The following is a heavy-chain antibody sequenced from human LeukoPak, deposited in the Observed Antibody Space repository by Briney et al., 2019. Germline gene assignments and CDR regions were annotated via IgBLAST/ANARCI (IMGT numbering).Heavy chain of an antibody. V-gene: IGHV1-2*02. CDR2: INPNSGDT. CDR1: GYTFTGYY. D-gene: IGHD3-22*01. CDR3: ARYYYDSSGSFHY. J-gene: IGHJ4*02. Sequence: ASVKVSCKASGYTFTGYYMHWVRQAPGQGLEWMGWINPNSGDTNYAQKFQGRVTMTRDTSISTAYMELSRLRSDDTAVYYCARYYYDSSGSFHYWGQGTLVTASS.